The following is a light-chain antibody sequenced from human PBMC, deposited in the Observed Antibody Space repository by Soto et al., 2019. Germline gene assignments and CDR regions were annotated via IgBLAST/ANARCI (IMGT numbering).Light chain of an antibody. CDR1: QSVSSN. V-gene: IGKV3-15*01. CDR3: RQYQDCPPIP. CDR2: GAS. J-gene: IGKJ5*01. Sequence: EIVMTQSPATLSVSPGERATLSCRASQSVSSNLAWYQQKPGQAPRLLIYGASTRATGIPARFSGRWTRTQFPLIISPLQSEDVAVYYCRQYQDCPPIPFGKGTRLEIK.